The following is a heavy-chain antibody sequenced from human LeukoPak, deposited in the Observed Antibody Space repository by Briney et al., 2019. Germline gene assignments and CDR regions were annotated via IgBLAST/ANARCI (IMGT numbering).Heavy chain of an antibody. CDR1: GSSFTSYW. V-gene: IGHV5-51*01. CDR2: IYPGDSDT. Sequence: GESLQISCKGSGSSFTSYWIDWVRQLPGKGLEWMGIIYPGDSDTRYSPSFQGQVTISADKSISTAYLQWSSLKASDTAMYYCARPLVSITMIVVVITTSPGNEAEYFQHWGQGTLVTVSS. J-gene: IGHJ1*01. CDR3: ARPLVSITMIVVVITTSPGNEAEYFQH. D-gene: IGHD3-22*01.